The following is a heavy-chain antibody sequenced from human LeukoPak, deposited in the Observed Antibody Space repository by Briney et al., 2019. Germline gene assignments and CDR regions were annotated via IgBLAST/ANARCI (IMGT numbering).Heavy chain of an antibody. Sequence: SETLSLTCAVSGGSFSGYDWSWIRQPPGKGLEWIGYIYHSGSTYYNPSLKGRVTISVDRSKHQFSLKLSSVTAADTAVYYCARDRTTATSDYWGQGTLVTVSS. CDR2: IYHSGST. D-gene: IGHD1-1*01. CDR1: GGSFSGYD. J-gene: IGHJ4*02. CDR3: ARDRTTATSDY. V-gene: IGHV4-34*01.